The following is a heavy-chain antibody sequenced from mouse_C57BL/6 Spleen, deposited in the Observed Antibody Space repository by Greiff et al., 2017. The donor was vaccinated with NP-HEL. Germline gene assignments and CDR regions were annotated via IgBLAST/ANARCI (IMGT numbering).Heavy chain of an antibody. CDR2: ILPGSGST. CDR1: GYTFTGYW. D-gene: IGHD1-1*01. V-gene: IGHV1-9*01. CDR3: ASRDYGSSYKFAY. Sequence: VQLQQSGAELMKPGASVKLSCKATGYTFTGYWIEWVKQRPGHGLEWIGEILPGSGSTNYNEKFKGKATFTADTSSNTAYMQLSSLTTEDSAIYYCASRDYGSSYKFAYWGQGTLVTVSA. J-gene: IGHJ3*01.